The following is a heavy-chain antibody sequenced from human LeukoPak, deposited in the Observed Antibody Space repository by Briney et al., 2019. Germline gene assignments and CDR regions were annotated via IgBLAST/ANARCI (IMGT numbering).Heavy chain of an antibody. CDR1: GGSFSGYY. CDR2: INHSGST. CDR3: ARGGGYIGPIASFTPGFDY. V-gene: IGHV4-34*01. J-gene: IGHJ4*02. D-gene: IGHD5-12*01. Sequence: PSETLSLTCAVYGGSFSGYYWSWIRQPPGKGLEWIGEINHSGSTNYNPSLKSRVTISVDTSKNQFSLKLSSVTAADTAVYYCARGGGYIGPIASFTPGFDYWGQGTLVTVSS.